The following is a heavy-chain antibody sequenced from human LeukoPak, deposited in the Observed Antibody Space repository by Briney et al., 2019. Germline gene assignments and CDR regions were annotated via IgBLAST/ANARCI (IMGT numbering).Heavy chain of an antibody. CDR3: ARGPDPVVRGPRRAFDL. CDR1: GFTFRYYA. V-gene: IGHV3-30*09. CDR2: ISNDGSIQ. D-gene: IGHD3-10*01. Sequence: GGSLRLSCAASGFTFRYYAMHWVRQAPGKGLEWVAVISNDGSIQYYTDSVKGRFVISRDDSKNRMYLQMNSLRVDDTALYYCARGPDPVVRGPRRAFDLWGQGTRVTVSS. J-gene: IGHJ3*01.